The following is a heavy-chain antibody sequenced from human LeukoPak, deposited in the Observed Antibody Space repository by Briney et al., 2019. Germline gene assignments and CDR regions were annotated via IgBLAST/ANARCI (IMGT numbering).Heavy chain of an antibody. CDR3: AKDMGRSSYYYFDY. CDR1: GFTFSDYG. D-gene: IGHD6-13*01. Sequence: PGGSLRLSCAASGFTFSDYGMHWVRQAPGKGLEWVAFIRYDGSDKYYADSVKGRFTISRDNSKNTLYVQMNTLRAEDTAVYYCAKDMGRSSYYYFDYWGQGTLVTVSS. CDR2: IRYDGSDK. J-gene: IGHJ4*02. V-gene: IGHV3-30*02.